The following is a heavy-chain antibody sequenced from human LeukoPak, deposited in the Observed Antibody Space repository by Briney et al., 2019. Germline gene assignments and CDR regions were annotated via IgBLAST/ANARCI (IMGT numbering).Heavy chain of an antibody. CDR3: ARWLTT. CDR1: GGTVSNNSAS. CDR2: TYYRSRWYK. J-gene: IGHJ5*02. Sequence: SQTLSLTCVLSGGTVSNNSASWNWIRQSPSRGLEWLGRTYYRSRWYKDYAVSVKSRITINPDTSKNQFSLQLNSVTPEDTAVYYCARWLTTWGQGTLVTVSS. D-gene: IGHD3-9*01. V-gene: IGHV6-1*01.